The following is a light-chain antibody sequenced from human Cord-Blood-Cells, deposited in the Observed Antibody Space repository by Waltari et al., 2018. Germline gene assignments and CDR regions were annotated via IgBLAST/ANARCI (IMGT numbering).Light chain of an antibody. CDR2: EVS. CDR1: SSDVCGYNY. Sequence: QSALTQPASVSGSPGQSITIPCTGTSSDVCGYNYVSCYQQHPGKAPKLMIYEVSNRPSGVSDRFSGSKSGNTASLTISGLQAEDEADYYCSSYTSSSTLVFGTGTKVTVL. CDR3: SSYTSSSTLV. V-gene: IGLV2-14*01. J-gene: IGLJ1*01.